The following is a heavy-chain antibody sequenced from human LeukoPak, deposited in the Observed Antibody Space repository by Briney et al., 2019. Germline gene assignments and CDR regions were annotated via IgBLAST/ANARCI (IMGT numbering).Heavy chain of an antibody. J-gene: IGHJ4*02. Sequence: SGPTLVNPTQTLTLTCAFSGFSLTTRGMGVGWIRQPPGKALEWLAVVYWNDDKRYSPSLNTRVTITKDTSKNQVVLTLTNMDPVDTATYYCAHRRSSRSDWGSPDYFDYWGQGNLVTVSS. CDR2: VYWNDDK. CDR1: GFSLTTRGMG. CDR3: AHRRSSRSDWGSPDYFDY. V-gene: IGHV2-5*01. D-gene: IGHD3-16*01.